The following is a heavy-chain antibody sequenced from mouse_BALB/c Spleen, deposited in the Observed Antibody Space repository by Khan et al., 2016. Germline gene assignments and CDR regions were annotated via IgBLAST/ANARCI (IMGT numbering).Heavy chain of an antibody. CDR2: IWGDGST. CDR1: GFSLTGYG. V-gene: IGHV2-6-7*01. CDR3: ARVFYADPDGLAY. D-gene: IGHD2-3*01. Sequence: VQLQESGPGLVAPSQSLSITCTVSGFSLTGYGVNWVRQPPGKGLEWLGMIWGDGSTDYNSALKSRLSISKDNSKSQVFLKMNSLQTDDTARYYYARVFYADPDGLAYWGQGTLVTVSA. J-gene: IGHJ3*01.